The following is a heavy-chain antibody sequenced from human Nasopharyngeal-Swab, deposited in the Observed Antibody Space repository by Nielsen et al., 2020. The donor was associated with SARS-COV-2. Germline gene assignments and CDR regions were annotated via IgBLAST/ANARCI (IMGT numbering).Heavy chain of an antibody. J-gene: IGHJ6*02. CDR3: ASGQCINGVCNPTDGLDV. V-gene: IGHV1-45*02. Sequence: SSVQVSCQASGFSLTYLFLHWMRQATGQAFEWMGWLTPFNGNAKYAQKFQGRVSITRDGSRTTASLELSSLRPDDTAMYFCASGQCINGVCNPTDGLDVWGQGTSVTVS. D-gene: IGHD2-8*01. CDR1: GFSLTYLF. CDR2: LTPFNGNA.